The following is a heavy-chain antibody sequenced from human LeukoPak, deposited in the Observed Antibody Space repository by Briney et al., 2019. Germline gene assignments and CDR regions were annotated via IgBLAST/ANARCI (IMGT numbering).Heavy chain of an antibody. Sequence: SETLSLTCTVSGGSISAYYWSWIRQPPANALEWIGYIHYSGTTNYYPSPKSRVTIALDTSKNQFSLKLNSVTAADTAVYYCARFGTSSSRFFDQWGQGTLVTVSS. CDR1: GGSISAYY. D-gene: IGHD6-6*01. CDR2: IHYSGTT. J-gene: IGHJ4*02. CDR3: ARFGTSSSRFFDQ. V-gene: IGHV4-59*01.